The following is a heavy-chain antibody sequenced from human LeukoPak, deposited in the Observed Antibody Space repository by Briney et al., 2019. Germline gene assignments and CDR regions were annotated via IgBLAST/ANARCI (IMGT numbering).Heavy chain of an antibody. D-gene: IGHD5-18*01. CDR1: GFTFSSYS. CDR3: AKPPPGGYSYGHDY. Sequence: GGSLRLSCAASGFTFSSYSMNWVRQAPGKGLEWVSAISGSGGSTYYADSVKGRFTISRDNSKNTLYLQMNSLRAEDTAVYYCAKPPPGGYSYGHDYWGQGTLVTVSS. V-gene: IGHV3-23*01. CDR2: ISGSGGST. J-gene: IGHJ4*02.